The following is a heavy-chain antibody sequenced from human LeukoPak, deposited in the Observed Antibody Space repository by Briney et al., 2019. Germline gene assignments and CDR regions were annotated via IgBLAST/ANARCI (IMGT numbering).Heavy chain of an antibody. V-gene: IGHV3-64*01. CDR1: GFTFSSYA. J-gene: IGHJ4*02. Sequence: GGFLRLSCAASGFTFSSYAMHWVRQAPGKGLEYVSAISSNGGSTYYANSVKGRFTISRDNAKNSLYLQMNSLRDEDTAVYYCAREPLDFWGQGTLVTVSS. CDR3: AREPLDF. CDR2: ISSNGGST.